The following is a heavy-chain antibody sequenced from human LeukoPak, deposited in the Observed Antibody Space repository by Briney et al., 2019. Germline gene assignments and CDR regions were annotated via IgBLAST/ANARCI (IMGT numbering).Heavy chain of an antibody. CDR1: GFTFSNAW. D-gene: IGHD1-20*01. J-gene: IGHJ4*02. Sequence: GGSLRLSCAAPGFTFSNAWMSCGRQAPGKGREWVGRIKSKTDGGTTDYAAPVKGRFTISRDDSKNTLYLQMNSLKTEDTAVYYCTTDEVNWNPPGYWVQGTLVTVSS. CDR3: TTDEVNWNPPGY. V-gene: IGHV3-15*01. CDR2: IKSKTDGGTT.